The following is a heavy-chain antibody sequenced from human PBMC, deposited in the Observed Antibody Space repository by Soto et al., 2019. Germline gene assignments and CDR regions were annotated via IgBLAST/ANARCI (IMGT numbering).Heavy chain of an antibody. CDR3: ARLVVVAPVANA. CDR2: IFYSGTT. CDR1: GGSISRSTYY. V-gene: IGHV4-39*02. J-gene: IGHJ5*02. Sequence: SETLSLTCTVSGGSISRSTYYWGWIRQPPGKGLEWVGGIFYSGTTYYSPSLKGRVNISVDTSKNSFSLKLTSVTAADTAVYFCARLVVVAPVANAWGQGAQGTVSS. D-gene: IGHD2-2*01.